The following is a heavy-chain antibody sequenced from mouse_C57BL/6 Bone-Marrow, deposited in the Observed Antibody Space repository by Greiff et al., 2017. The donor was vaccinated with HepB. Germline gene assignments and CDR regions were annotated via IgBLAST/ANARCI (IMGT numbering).Heavy chain of an antibody. D-gene: IGHD2-4*01. Sequence: EVKLMESGGGLVKPGGSLKLSCAASGFTFSDYGMHWVRQAPEKGLEWVAYISSGSSTINYADTVKGRFTITRDNAKNTLFLQMTSLRSEDTAMYYCARSYDYDPAWFAYWGQGTLVTVSA. CDR3: ARSYDYDPAWFAY. CDR2: ISSGSSTI. J-gene: IGHJ3*01. V-gene: IGHV5-17*01. CDR1: GFTFSDYG.